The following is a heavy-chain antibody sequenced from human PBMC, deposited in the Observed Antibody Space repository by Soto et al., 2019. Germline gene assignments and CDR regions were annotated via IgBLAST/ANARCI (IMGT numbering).Heavy chain of an antibody. V-gene: IGHV1-2*02. CDR3: ARESITIFGVVINYYYGMDV. J-gene: IGHJ6*02. CDR1: GYTFTGYY. Sequence: ASVKVSCKAPGYTFTGYYMHWVRQAPGQGLEWMGWINPNSGGTNYAQKFQGRVTMTRDTSISTAYMELSRLRSDDTAVYYCARESITIFGVVINYYYGMDVWGQGTTVTVSS. CDR2: INPNSGGT. D-gene: IGHD3-3*01.